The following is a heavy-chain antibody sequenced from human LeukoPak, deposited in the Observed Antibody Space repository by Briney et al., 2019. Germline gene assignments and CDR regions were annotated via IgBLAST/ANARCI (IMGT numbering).Heavy chain of an antibody. CDR3: AKPPEVGATVGYFDY. CDR2: ISFDGSNQ. CDR1: GFTFSGYG. D-gene: IGHD1-26*01. V-gene: IGHV3-30*18. J-gene: IGHJ4*02. Sequence: GGSLRLSCAASGFTFSGYGMHWVRQAPGKGLEWVALISFDGSNQYYADSVKGRFPISRDNSKNTLYLQMSSLRAEDTAVYYCAKPPEVGATVGYFDYWGQGTLVTASS.